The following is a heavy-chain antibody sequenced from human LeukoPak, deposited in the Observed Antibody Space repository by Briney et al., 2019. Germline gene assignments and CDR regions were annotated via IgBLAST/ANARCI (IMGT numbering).Heavy chain of an antibody. V-gene: IGHV1-69*13. CDR1: GGTFSSYA. CDR2: IIPIFGTA. D-gene: IGHD6-13*01. CDR3: ARARHGSWYPYYYGMDV. J-gene: IGHJ6*02. Sequence: ASVKVSCKASGGTFSSYAISWVRQAPGQGLEWMGGIIPIFGTANYAQKFQGRVTITADESTSTAYMELSSLTSEDTAVYYCARARHGSWYPYYYGMDVWGQGTTVTVSS.